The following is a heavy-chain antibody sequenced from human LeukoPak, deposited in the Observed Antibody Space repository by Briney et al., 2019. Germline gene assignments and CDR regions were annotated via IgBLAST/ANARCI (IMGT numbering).Heavy chain of an antibody. CDR3: ARSGAWLVDY. CDR2: INHSGSI. Sequence: PSETLSLTCAVYGGSFSGYYWSWIRQPPGKGLEWIGEINHSGSINYNPSLKSRVTISVDTSKNQLSLKLSSVTAADTAVYYCARSGAWLVDYWGQGTLVTVSS. CDR1: GGSFSGYY. J-gene: IGHJ4*02. V-gene: IGHV4-34*01. D-gene: IGHD5-24*01.